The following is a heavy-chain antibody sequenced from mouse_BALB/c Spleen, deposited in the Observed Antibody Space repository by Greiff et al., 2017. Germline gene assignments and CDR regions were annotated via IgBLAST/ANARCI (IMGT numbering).Heavy chain of an antibody. V-gene: IGHV6-6*02. Sequence: DVMLVESGGGLVQPGGSMKLSCVASGFTFSNYWMNWVRQSPEKGLEWVAEIRLKSNNYATHYAESVKGRFTISRDDSKSSVYLQMNNLRAEDTGIYYCTRRGDDGYSQFAYWGQGTLVTVSA. CDR1: GFTFSNYW. CDR2: IRLKSNNYAT. J-gene: IGHJ3*01. D-gene: IGHD2-3*01. CDR3: TRRGDDGYSQFAY.